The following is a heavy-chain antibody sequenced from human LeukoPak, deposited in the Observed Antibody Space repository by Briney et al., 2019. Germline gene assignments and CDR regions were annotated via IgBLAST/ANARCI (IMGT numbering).Heavy chain of an antibody. D-gene: IGHD5-24*01. CDR1: GGSISSGGHY. J-gene: IGHJ3*02. CDR2: IFHSGSS. V-gene: IGHV4-30-2*01. Sequence: SETLSLTCTVSGGSISSGGHYWNWIRQPPGTGLELIGYIFHSGSSYYNPSPKSRVTISVDKSKNQFSLKLSSVTAADTAVYHCAREYQGGYIEMATKRTSAFDIWGQGTMVTVSS. CDR3: AREYQGGYIEMATKRTSAFDI.